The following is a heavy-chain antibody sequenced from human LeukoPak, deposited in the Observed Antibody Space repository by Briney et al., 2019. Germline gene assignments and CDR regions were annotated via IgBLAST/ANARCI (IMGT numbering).Heavy chain of an antibody. CDR2: IVASSGST. CDR3: AKGAYDYIEMGYFDY. J-gene: IGHJ4*02. CDR1: GFSISNSA. D-gene: IGHD5-12*01. V-gene: IGHV3-23*01. Sequence: PGGSLRLSCAAFGFSISNSAMSWVRQAPGKGLEWVSLIVASSGSTFYADSVKGRFTISRDSSKNTLYLQMNSLRAEDMAVYYCAKGAYDYIEMGYFDYWGQGTLVTVSS.